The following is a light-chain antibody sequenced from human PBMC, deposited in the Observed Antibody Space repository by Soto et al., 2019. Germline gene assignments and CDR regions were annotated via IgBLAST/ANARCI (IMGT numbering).Light chain of an antibody. CDR1: QSISNN. CDR2: LAS. CDR3: QQYNNWPPRWT. Sequence: EIVMTQSPATLSVSPGKRATLSCRASQSISNNLAWYQQKPGQAPRLLIYLASTRLTGIPARFSGSGSGTEFTLTISSLQSEDFAVYYCQQYNNWPPRWTFGKGTKVEIK. J-gene: IGKJ1*01. V-gene: IGKV3-15*01.